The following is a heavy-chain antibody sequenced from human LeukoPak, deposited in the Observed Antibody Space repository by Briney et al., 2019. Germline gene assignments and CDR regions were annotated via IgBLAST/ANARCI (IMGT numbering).Heavy chain of an antibody. Sequence: SVKVSCKASGYTFTSYAMNWVRQAPGQGLEWMGGIIPIFGTANYAQKFQGRVTITADESTSTAYMELSSLRSEDTAVYYCAREIEDSWFDPWGQGTLVTVSS. CDR2: IIPIFGTA. D-gene: IGHD2-15*01. V-gene: IGHV1-69*13. CDR1: GYTFTSYA. J-gene: IGHJ5*02. CDR3: AREIEDSWFDP.